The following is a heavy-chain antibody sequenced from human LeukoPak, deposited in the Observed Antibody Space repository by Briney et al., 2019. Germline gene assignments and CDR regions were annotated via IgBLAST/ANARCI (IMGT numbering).Heavy chain of an antibody. V-gene: IGHV1-69*13. CDR1: GGTFSSYA. D-gene: IGHD4-11*01. J-gene: IGHJ6*03. CDR2: IIPIFGTA. Sequence: SVKVSCKASGGTFSSYAISWVRQAPGQGLEWMGGIIPIFGTANYAQKFQGRVTITADESTSTAYMELSSPRSEDTAVYYCARGGDSGSNYLYYYYYYYMDVWGKGTTVTVSS. CDR3: ARGGDSGSNYLYYYYYYYMDV.